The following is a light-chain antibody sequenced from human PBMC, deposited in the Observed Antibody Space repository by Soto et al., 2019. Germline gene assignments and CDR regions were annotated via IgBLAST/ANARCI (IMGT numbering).Light chain of an antibody. V-gene: IGLV2-18*02. CDR2: EVS. Sequence: QSVLTQPPSVSGSPGQSVTISCTGTSSDVGSYNRVSWYQQPPGTAPKLMIFEVSNRPSGVPDRFSGSKSGNTASLTISGLQAEDEADYYCSSYTTSSTYVFGTGTKRHRP. CDR1: SSDVGSYNR. J-gene: IGLJ1*01. CDR3: SSYTTSSTYV.